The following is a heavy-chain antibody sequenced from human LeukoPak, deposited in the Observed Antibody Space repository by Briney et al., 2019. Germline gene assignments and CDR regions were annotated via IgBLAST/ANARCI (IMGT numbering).Heavy chain of an antibody. Sequence: SETLSLTCTVSGVSMSIYYWSWIRQPPGKRLEWIAFISYIGSSNYNPSLTSRAIISVDSSKNQFSLKLNSVTAADTAVYYCVGWQVAGALEIWGQGTMVTVSS. CDR1: GVSMSIYY. J-gene: IGHJ3*02. CDR3: VGWQVAGALEI. CDR2: ISYIGSS. D-gene: IGHD6-19*01. V-gene: IGHV4-59*01.